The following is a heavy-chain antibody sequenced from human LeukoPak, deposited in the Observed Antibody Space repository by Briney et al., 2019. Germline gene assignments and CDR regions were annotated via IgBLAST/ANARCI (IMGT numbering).Heavy chain of an antibody. CDR2: IIPIFGTA. Sequence: AASVKVSCKASGGTFSSYAISWVRQAPGQGLEWMGGIIPIFGTANYAQKFQGRVTITTDESTSTAYMELSSLRSEDTAVYYCASPERSSGYYYEYWGQGTLVTVSS. V-gene: IGHV1-69*05. CDR1: GGTFSSYA. J-gene: IGHJ4*02. CDR3: ASPERSSGYYYEY. D-gene: IGHD3-22*01.